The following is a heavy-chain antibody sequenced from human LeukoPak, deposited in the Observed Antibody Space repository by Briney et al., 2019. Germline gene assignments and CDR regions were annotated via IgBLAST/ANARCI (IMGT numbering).Heavy chain of an antibody. CDR1: GFSFSSFW. D-gene: IGHD6-19*01. Sequence: GGSLRLSCAASGFSFSSFWMHWVRQAPGKGLVWVSGIKSDGAGTSYVDSVKGRFTISRDNAKNSLYLQMNSLRAEDTAVYYCARSSGWYHRGPDYYYYYMDVWGKGTTVTVS. CDR3: ARSSGWYHRGPDYYYYYMDV. CDR2: IKSDGAGT. J-gene: IGHJ6*03. V-gene: IGHV3-74*01.